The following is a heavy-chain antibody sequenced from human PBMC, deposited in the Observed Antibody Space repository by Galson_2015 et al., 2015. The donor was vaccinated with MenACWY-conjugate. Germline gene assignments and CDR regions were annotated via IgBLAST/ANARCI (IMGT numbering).Heavy chain of an antibody. Sequence: QSGAEVKKPGESLKTSCKTSGYSFATSWIVWVRQLPGKGLELMGTMYPGDSDSRYSPAFQGLVTMSADQSANTAYLQWTSLKSSDSAIYFCARRSARSHFDHWGQGTLVTVSS. CDR2: MYPGDSDS. CDR3: ARRSARSHFDH. J-gene: IGHJ4*02. D-gene: IGHD6-6*01. CDR1: GYSFATSW. V-gene: IGHV5-51*03.